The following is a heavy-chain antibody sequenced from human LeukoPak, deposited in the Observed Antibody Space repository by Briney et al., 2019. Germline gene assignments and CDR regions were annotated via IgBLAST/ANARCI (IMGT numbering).Heavy chain of an antibody. D-gene: IGHD6-19*01. V-gene: IGHV3-7*01. CDR1: GFMFSSNW. Sequence: PGGSLRLSCAASGFMFSSNWMSWVRLAPGKGLEWVANLKQDGGEKYYVDSVKGRFTISRDNAKNSLYLQMNSLRAEDTAVYYCAREKFLEWYAVAGTFGYFDYWGQGTLVTVSS. J-gene: IGHJ4*02. CDR2: LKQDGGEK. CDR3: AREKFLEWYAVAGTFGYFDY.